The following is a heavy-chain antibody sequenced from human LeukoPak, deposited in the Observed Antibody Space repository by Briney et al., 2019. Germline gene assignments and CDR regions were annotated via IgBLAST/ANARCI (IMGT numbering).Heavy chain of an antibody. CDR3: ARDEEEGYCSSTNCYPQYFQH. CDR2: ISSSSSYI. D-gene: IGHD2-2*01. J-gene: IGHJ1*01. Sequence: PGGSLRLSCAASGFTFSSYSMNWVRQAPGKGLEWVSSISSSSSYIYYADSVKGRFTISRDNAKNSLYPQMNSLRAEDTAVYYCARDEEEGYCSSTNCYPQYFQHWGRGTLVTVSS. CDR1: GFTFSSYS. V-gene: IGHV3-21*01.